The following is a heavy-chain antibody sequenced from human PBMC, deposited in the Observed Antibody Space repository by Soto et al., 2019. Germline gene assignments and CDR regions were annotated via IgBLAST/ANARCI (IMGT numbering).Heavy chain of an antibody. V-gene: IGHV4-34*01. J-gene: IGHJ4*02. CDR2: INHSGST. CDR1: GGSFSGYY. D-gene: IGHD3-10*01. Sequence: SETLSLTCAVYGGSFSGYYWSWIRQPPGKGLEWIGEINHSGSTNYNPSIKSRVNISVDTSKNQFSLKLSSVTAADAAVYYCARLYDSGSFYSWGQGTLVTVSS. CDR3: ARLYDSGSFYS.